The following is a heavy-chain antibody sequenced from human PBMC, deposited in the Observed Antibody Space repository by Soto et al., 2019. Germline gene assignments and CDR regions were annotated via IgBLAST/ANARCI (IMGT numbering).Heavy chain of an antibody. CDR1: GFTLTELS. V-gene: IGHV1-24*01. Sequence: GASVKVSCKVSGFTLTELSIHWVRQAPGKGLEWMGGFDPEDGETIYAQKFQGRVTMTEDTSTDTAYMDLSSLRSEDTAVYFCARALYDTDSLPVGAQPPYYVMLVWGLGTTVSVS. J-gene: IGHJ6*02. CDR3: ARALYDTDSLPVGAQPPYYVMLV. CDR2: FDPEDGET. D-gene: IGHD3-22*01.